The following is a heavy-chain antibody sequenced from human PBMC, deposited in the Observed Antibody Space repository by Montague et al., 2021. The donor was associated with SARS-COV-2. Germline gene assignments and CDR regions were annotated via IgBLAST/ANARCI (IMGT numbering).Heavy chain of an antibody. V-gene: IGHV3-48*03. CDR3: ARDSGELDYYGSGSYYRYFDY. CDR2: ISSSGSTI. D-gene: IGHD3-10*01. Sequence: SLRLSCAASGFTFSSYDMNWVRQAPGKGLEWVSYISSSGSTIYYADSVKGRFTISRDNAKNSLYLQMNSLRAEDTAVYYCARDSGELDYYGSGSYYRYFDYWGQGTLVTVSS. J-gene: IGHJ4*02. CDR1: GFTFSSYD.